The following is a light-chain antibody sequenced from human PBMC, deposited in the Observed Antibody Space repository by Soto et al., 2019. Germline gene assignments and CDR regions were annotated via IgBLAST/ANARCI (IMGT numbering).Light chain of an antibody. CDR3: QQYGSSPT. CDR1: QSVSRSY. CDR2: GAS. Sequence: EIVLTQSPDTLSLSPGERATLSCRASQSVSRSYFYWYQQKPGQAPRLLMYGASRRATGIPDRFSGSGSGTDSTLTISRLEPEDVAVYYCQQYGSSPTFGGGTKVEIK. J-gene: IGKJ4*01. V-gene: IGKV3-20*01.